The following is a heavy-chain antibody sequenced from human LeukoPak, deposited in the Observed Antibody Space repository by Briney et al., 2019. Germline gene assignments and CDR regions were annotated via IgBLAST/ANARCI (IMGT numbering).Heavy chain of an antibody. D-gene: IGHD3-16*02. CDR1: GFTFSSYW. J-gene: IGHJ4*02. V-gene: IGHV3-7*01. CDR3: ARSGYYDYVWGSYRYTSDY. CDR2: IKQDGSEK. Sequence: GGSLRLSCAASGFTFSSYWMSWVRQAPGKGLEWVANIKQDGSEKYYVDSVKGRFTISGDNAKNSLYLQMNSLRAEDTAVYYCARSGYYDYVWGSYRYTSDYWGQGTLVTVSS.